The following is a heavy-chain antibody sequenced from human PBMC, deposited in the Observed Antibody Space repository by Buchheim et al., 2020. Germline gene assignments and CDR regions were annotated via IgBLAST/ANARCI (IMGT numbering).Heavy chain of an antibody. CDR3: ARRQPSGSWFDP. CDR1: GFTVSSDS. D-gene: IGHD3-22*01. Sequence: EVHLVESGGGLVQPGGSLRLSCAVSGFTVSSDSMSWVRQAPGKGLEWVSAIYGGGATYYTESVKGRFNISRDSSKNTLYIQMNRLRVEDTAMYYCARRQPSGSWFDPWGQGTL. V-gene: IGHV3-66*01. CDR2: IYGGGAT. J-gene: IGHJ5*02.